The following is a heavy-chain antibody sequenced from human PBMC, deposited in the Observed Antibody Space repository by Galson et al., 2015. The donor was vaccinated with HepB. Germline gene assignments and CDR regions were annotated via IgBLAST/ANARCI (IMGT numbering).Heavy chain of an antibody. D-gene: IGHD3-10*01. V-gene: IGHV3-30*18. J-gene: IGHJ4*02. CDR3: AKDPQYDIGVIAH. CDR2: ISPDGGNK. CDR1: GFTFSSYG. Sequence: SLRLSCAASGFTFSSYGMHWVRQAPGKGLEWVAVISPDGGNKFYADSVKDRFTISRDNSKNTLYLQMNSLRTEDTAVYYCAKDPQYDIGVIAHWGQGTLVTVSS.